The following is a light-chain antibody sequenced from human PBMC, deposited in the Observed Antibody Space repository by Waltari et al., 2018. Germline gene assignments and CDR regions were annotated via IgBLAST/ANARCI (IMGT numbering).Light chain of an antibody. CDR1: SSNIGNNY. J-gene: IGLJ7*01. CDR2: ENT. CDR3: GTWDSSLSGAV. Sequence: QSVLTQPPSVSAAPGQRVTISCSGGSSNIGNNYVSWYRQFPGTAPKLLSYENTERPSGLPGRFSGSKSGTSATLDSTGLQAGDEADYYCGTWDSSLSGAVFGGGTHLTVL. V-gene: IGLV1-51*02.